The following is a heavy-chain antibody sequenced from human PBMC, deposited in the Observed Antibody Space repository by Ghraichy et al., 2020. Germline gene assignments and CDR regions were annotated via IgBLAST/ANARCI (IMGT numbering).Heavy chain of an antibody. CDR2: IYYSGST. J-gene: IGHJ2*01. Sequence: LSLTCTVSGGSISSGGYYWSWIRQHPGKGLEWIGYIYYSGSTYYNPSLKSRVTISVDTSKNQFSLKLSSVTAADTAVYYCARDRWVRGTVMYWYFDLWGRGTLVTVSS. CDR3: ARDRWVRGTVMYWYFDL. V-gene: IGHV4-31*03. CDR1: GGSISSGGYY. D-gene: IGHD3-10*01.